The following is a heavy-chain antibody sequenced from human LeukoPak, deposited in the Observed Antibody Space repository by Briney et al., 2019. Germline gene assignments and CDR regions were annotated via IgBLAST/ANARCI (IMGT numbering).Heavy chain of an antibody. V-gene: IGHV3-33*01. CDR2: IWYDGGNK. CDR1: GFTFSSYG. D-gene: IGHD2-15*01. J-gene: IGHJ6*03. Sequence: GGSLRLSCAASGFTFSSYGMHWVRQAPGKGLEWVAVIWYDGGNKYYADSVKGRFTISRDNSKNTLYLQMNSLRAEDTAVYYCARGRSRYYYYMDVWGKGTTVTVSS. CDR3: ARGRSRYYYYMDV.